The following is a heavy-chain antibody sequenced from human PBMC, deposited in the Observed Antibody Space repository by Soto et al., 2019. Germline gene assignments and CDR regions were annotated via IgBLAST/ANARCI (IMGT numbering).Heavy chain of an antibody. J-gene: IGHJ6*02. CDR2: ISYDGSNK. V-gene: IGHV3-30*18. CDR1: GFTFSSYG. Sequence: LRLSCAASGFTFSSYGMHWVRQAPGKGLEWVAVISYDGSNKYYADSVKGRFTISRDNSKNTLYLQMNSLRAEDTAVYYCAKGSGMDVWGRGTTVTVSS. CDR3: AKGSGMDV.